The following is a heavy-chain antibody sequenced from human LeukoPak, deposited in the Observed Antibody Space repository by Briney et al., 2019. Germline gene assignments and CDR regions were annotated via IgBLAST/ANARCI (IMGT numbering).Heavy chain of an antibody. V-gene: IGHV4-59*01. CDR2: IYYSGST. J-gene: IGHJ4*02. D-gene: IGHD6-13*01. CDR3: ASGPYPAAGTDHQFDY. CDR1: GASISSYY. Sequence: SETLSLTCTVSGASISSYYWSWIRQPPGKGLEWIGYIYYSGSTHYNPALKSRVTISVDTSKNQFSLDLSSVTAADTAVYYSASGPYPAAGTDHQFDYWGQGTLVTVSS.